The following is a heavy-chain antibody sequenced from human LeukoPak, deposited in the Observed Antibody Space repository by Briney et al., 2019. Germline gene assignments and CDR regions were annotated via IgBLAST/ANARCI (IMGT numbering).Heavy chain of an antibody. Sequence: GGSLRLSCVASGFPFSSYAMHWVRQAPGKGLEWVAVISYDGSNKYYADSVKGRFTISRDNSKNTLYLQMNSLRAEDTAVYYCAFMADSSGPRYYGMDVWGQGTTVTVSS. CDR2: ISYDGSNK. V-gene: IGHV3-30-3*02. D-gene: IGHD3-22*01. CDR3: AFMADSSGPRYYGMDV. CDR1: GFPFSSYA. J-gene: IGHJ6*02.